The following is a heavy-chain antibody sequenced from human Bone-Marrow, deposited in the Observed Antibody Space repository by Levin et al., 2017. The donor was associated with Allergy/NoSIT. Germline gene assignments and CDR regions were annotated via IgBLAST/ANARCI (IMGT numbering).Heavy chain of an antibody. CDR2: LWFDGSNK. Sequence: PGGSLRLSCAASGFSFSNYGVHWVRQAPGKGLEWVAILWFDGSNKYYTDSVKGRFTISRDNSRSTAYLQMNNLSVDDTGVYYCARAKVDSSGWETFAMDVWGQGTTVTVSS. CDR1: GFSFSNYG. D-gene: IGHD6-25*01. J-gene: IGHJ6*02. V-gene: IGHV3-33*01. CDR3: ARAKVDSSGWETFAMDV.